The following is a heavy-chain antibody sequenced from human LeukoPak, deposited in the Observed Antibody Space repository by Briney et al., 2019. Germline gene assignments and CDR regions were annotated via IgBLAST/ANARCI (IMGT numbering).Heavy chain of an antibody. V-gene: IGHV4-38-2*01. CDR2: IYHSGNP. CDR1: GYSISSGYY. D-gene: IGHD3-22*01. CDR3: ARHPLAYYESIGYAGTHFDC. J-gene: IGHJ4*02. Sequence: SETLSLTCAVSGYSISSGYYWGWIRQPPGKGLEWIGGIYHSGNPYYNPSLKSRVTISVDTSKNQFSLRLRSVTAADTAVYYCARHPLAYYESIGYAGTHFDCWGQGTLVTVSS.